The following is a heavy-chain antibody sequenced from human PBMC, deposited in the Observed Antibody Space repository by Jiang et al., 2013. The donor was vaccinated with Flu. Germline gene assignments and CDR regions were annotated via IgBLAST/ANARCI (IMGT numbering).Heavy chain of an antibody. CDR3: ARAPLFDSSGYNY. CDR2: IYHSGST. Sequence: PGLVKPSETLSLTCAVSGGSISSVNWWSWVRQPPGKGLEWIGEIYHSGSTNYNPSLKSRVTISVDKSKNQFSLNLSSVTAADTAVYYCARAPLFDSSGYNYWGQGTLVTVSS. CDR1: GGSISSVNW. D-gene: IGHD3-22*01. V-gene: IGHV4-4*02. J-gene: IGHJ4*02.